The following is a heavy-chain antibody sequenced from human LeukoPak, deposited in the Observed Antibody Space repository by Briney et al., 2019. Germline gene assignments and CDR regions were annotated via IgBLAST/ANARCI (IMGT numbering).Heavy chain of an antibody. CDR3: ARVFPPLGNGDYAGGRSGPWYFDL. CDR1: GYTFTSYG. V-gene: IGHV1-18*01. D-gene: IGHD4-17*01. J-gene: IGHJ2*01. CDR2: ISAYNGNT. Sequence: GASVKVSCKASGYTFTSYGISWVRQAPGQGLEWMGWISAYNGNTNYAQKLQGRVTMTTDTSTSTAYMELRGLRSDDTAVYYCARVFPPLGNGDYAGGRSGPWYFDLWGRGTLVTVSS.